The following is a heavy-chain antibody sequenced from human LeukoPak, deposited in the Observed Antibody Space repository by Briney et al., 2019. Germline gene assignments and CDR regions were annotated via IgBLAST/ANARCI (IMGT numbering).Heavy chain of an antibody. Sequence: SETLSLTCIVSGGPISTHYWSGSRQPPGKGLEGIGYNDYSGSTNYNPSLKNRVTISVDTSKNRVSLQLTSVPAADTAVYYCARSGATSGWSYFFDIWGQGTLVTVSS. V-gene: IGHV4-59*11. CDR3: ARSGATSGWSYFFDI. J-gene: IGHJ4*02. CDR1: GGPISTHY. CDR2: NDYSGST. D-gene: IGHD6-19*01.